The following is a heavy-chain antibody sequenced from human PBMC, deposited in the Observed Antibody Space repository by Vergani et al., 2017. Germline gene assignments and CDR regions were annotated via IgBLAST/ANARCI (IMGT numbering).Heavy chain of an antibody. CDR1: GGSFSTYY. D-gene: IGHD3-22*01. Sequence: QVHLQQWGAGLLKPSETLSLTCAVSGGSFSTYYWSWIRQPPGKGLEWIGEINHSGSTNYNPSLKSRVTISVDTSKNQVSLKLSSVTAADTAVHYCARGAVYDSSGYHYDFDYWGQGTLVTVSS. CDR3: ARGAVYDSSGYHYDFDY. J-gene: IGHJ4*02. CDR2: INHSGST. V-gene: IGHV4-34*01.